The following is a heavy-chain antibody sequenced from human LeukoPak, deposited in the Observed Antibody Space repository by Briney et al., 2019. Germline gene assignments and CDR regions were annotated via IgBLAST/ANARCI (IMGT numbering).Heavy chain of an antibody. V-gene: IGHV3-7*01. CDR2: IKLDGSEK. CDR3: ARARSSGWYRDY. CDR1: GFTFSTYW. D-gene: IGHD6-19*01. J-gene: IGHJ4*02. Sequence: GGSLRLSCAASGFTFSTYWMSWVRQAPGKGAEWMATIKLDGSEKYYVDSVKGRFTISRDNAKNSLYLLMNSLRAEDTAVYYCARARSSGWYRDYWGQGTLVTVSS.